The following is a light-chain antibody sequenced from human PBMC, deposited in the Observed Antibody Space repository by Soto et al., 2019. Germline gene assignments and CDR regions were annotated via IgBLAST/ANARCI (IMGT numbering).Light chain of an antibody. CDR2: GAS. CDR1: QAINIW. J-gene: IGKJ1*01. V-gene: IGKV1-5*01. Sequence: DVQMTQSPSTLSASVGDSVTLTCRASQAINIWLAWYQQKPWKAPKLLLYGASTLESGVPSRFSGSGSGTEFTLTIYSLQTDDFATYYCEQYQTYPWTCGQGTKVYIK. CDR3: EQYQTYPWT.